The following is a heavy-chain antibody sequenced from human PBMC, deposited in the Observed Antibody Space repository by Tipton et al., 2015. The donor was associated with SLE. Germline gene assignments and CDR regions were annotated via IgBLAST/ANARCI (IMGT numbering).Heavy chain of an antibody. CDR3: ARYRGDLQVFDY. J-gene: IGHJ4*02. CDR1: GASISTYY. CDR2: VDTSGSV. D-gene: IGHD3-16*01. V-gene: IGHV4-4*07. Sequence: TLSLTCTVSGASISTYYWNWIRQPAGKGLELIGRVDTSGSVKFSPTLKSRVTMSLDTSKNQVSLKLTSVTAADTAVYYCARYRGDLQVFDYWGQGTLITVSS.